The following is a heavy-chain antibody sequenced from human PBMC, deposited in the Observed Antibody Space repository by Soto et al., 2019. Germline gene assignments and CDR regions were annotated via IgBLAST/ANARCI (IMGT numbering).Heavy chain of an antibody. Sequence: PSETLSLTCTVSGGSISSGGYYWSWIRQHPGKGLEWIGYIYYSGSTYYNPSLKSRVTISVDTSKNQFSLKLSSVTAADTAVYYCARAYSSSSFAVPNWFDPWGQGTLVTVSS. CDR1: GGSISSGGYY. CDR2: IYYSGST. J-gene: IGHJ5*02. D-gene: IGHD6-6*01. V-gene: IGHV4-31*03. CDR3: ARAYSSSSFAVPNWFDP.